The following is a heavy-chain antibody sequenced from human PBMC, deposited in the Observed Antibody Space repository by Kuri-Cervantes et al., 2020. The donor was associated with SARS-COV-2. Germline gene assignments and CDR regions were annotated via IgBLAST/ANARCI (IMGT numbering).Heavy chain of an antibody. J-gene: IGHJ3*02. D-gene: IGHD4-17*01. CDR3: ARHKDFGAYLGAFDI. Sequence: SETLSLTCAVSGYSISSGYYWGWSRQPPGKGLEWIGSIYHSGHTYYNPSLKSRVTISVDTSKNQFSLRLSSVTAADTAVYYRARHKDFGAYLGAFDIWGQGTMVTVSS. CDR1: GYSISSGYY. V-gene: IGHV4-38-2*01. CDR2: IYHSGHT.